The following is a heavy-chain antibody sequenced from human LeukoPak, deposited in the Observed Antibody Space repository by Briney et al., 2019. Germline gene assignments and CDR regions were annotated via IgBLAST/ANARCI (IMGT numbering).Heavy chain of an antibody. D-gene: IGHD2-15*01. CDR2: IYYSGST. CDR3: ARVVVVRFFFDY. J-gene: IGHJ4*02. Sequence: PSETLSPTCTVSGGSISSSSYYWGWIRQPPGKGLEWIGSIYYSGSTYYNPSLKSRVTISVDTSKNQFSLKLSSVTAADTAVYYCARVVVVRFFFDYWGQGTLVTVSS. V-gene: IGHV4-39*01. CDR1: GGSISSSSYY.